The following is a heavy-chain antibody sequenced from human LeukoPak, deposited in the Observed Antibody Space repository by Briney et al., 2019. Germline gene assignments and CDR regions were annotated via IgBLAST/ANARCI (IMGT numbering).Heavy chain of an antibody. CDR2: IYYNGNT. V-gene: IGHV4-31*03. CDR1: GGSITSDGNY. J-gene: IGHJ5*02. Sequence: SQTLSLTCTVSGGSITSDGNYWTWIRQHPGKDLEWIGYIYYNGNTFYNPSLKSRLTISVDTSKNQFSLKLTSVTAADTAVYYCARAPIYNEHADWFDPWGQGTLVTASS. CDR3: ARAPIYNEHADWFDP. D-gene: IGHD5-24*01.